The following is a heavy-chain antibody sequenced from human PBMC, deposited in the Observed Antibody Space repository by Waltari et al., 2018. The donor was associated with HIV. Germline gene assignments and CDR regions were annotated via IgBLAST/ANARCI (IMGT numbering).Heavy chain of an antibody. Sequence: EVQLVQSGAEVKKPGESLKISCKSSGYNFTTYWIGWVRQMPGKGLEWMWIIHPGDADTRYSPSFQGQVTISADKSISTAFLQWSSLKASDTAMYYCARGLPKQWLAYFDYWGQGTLVTVSS. CDR1: GYNFTTYW. V-gene: IGHV5-51*01. CDR3: ARGLPKQWLAYFDY. CDR2: IHPGDADT. J-gene: IGHJ4*02. D-gene: IGHD6-19*01.